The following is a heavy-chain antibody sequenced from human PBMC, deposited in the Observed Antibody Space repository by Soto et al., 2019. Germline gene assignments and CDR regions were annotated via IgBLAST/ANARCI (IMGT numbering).Heavy chain of an antibody. V-gene: IGHV3-7*01. D-gene: IGHD4-17*01. Sequence: EVQLVESGGGLVQPGGSLRLSCAASGFIFSSYWMSWVRQAPGKGLEWVANIKQDGNEKDYADSVKGRFTISRDNVKNSLYMLMNNLRAEDSAVYHGAREGAYGDIFGAWGQGTLVTVSS. J-gene: IGHJ4*02. CDR3: AREGAYGDIFGA. CDR1: GFIFSSYW. CDR2: IKQDGNEK.